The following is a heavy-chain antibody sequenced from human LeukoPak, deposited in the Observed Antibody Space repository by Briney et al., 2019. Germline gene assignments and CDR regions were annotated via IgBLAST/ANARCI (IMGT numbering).Heavy chain of an antibody. CDR1: SGSISSYY. Sequence: PSETLSLTCTVSSGSISSYYWNWIRQPPGKGLEWIGFIYYSGSTNYNPSLKSRVTISVDTSKNQFSLKLRSVTAADTAVYYCARFYSSTNSNRFDPWGQGTLVTVSS. V-gene: IGHV4-59*08. J-gene: IGHJ5*02. CDR3: ARFYSSTNSNRFDP. CDR2: IYYSGST. D-gene: IGHD2-2*01.